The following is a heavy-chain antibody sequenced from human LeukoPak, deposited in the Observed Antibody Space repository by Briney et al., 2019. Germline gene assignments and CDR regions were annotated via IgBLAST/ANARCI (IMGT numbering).Heavy chain of an antibody. V-gene: IGHV3-21*01. J-gene: IGHJ5*02. CDR2: ISSSSYI. D-gene: IGHD2-2*01. Sequence: GGSLRLSCAASGFTFSSYSMNWVRQAPGKGLEWVSSISSSSYIYYADSVKGRFTISRDNAKNSLYLQMNSLRAEDTAVYYCARDHHDIVVVPAAKNWFDPWGQGTLVTVSS. CDR3: ARDHHDIVVVPAAKNWFDP. CDR1: GFTFSSYS.